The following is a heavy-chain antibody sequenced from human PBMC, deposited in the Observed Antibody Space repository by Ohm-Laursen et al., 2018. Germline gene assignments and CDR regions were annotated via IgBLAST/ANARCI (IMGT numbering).Heavy chain of an antibody. CDR2: ISSSGTTK. D-gene: IGHD6-13*01. V-gene: IGHV3-11*04. Sequence: SLRLSCSAPGFTFSDYYMSWIRQAPGKGLEWVSYISSSGTTKYYADSVKGRFTISRDNAKNSLYLQMNSLGAEDTAIYYCARDRTWEQLVQGNYLDSWGQGTLVTVSS. J-gene: IGHJ4*02. CDR3: ARDRTWEQLVQGNYLDS. CDR1: GFTFSDYY.